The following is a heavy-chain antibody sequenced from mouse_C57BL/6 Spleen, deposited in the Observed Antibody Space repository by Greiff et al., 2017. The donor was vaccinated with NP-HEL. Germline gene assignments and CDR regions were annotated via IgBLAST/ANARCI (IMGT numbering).Heavy chain of an antibody. D-gene: IGHD2-4*01. CDR2: ISNGGGST. J-gene: IGHJ3*01. CDR1: GFTFSDYY. CDR3: ARHHYYDYDGEAWFAY. V-gene: IGHV5-12*01. Sequence: DVQLVESGGGLVQPGGSLKLSCAASGFTFSDYYMYWVRQTPEQRLEWVAYISNGGGSTYYPDTVKGRFTISRDNAKNTLYLQMSRLKSEDTAMYYCARHHYYDYDGEAWFAYWGQGTLVTVSA.